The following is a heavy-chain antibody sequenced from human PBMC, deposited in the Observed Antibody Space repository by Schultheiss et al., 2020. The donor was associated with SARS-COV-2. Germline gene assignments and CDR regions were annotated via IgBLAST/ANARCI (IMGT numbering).Heavy chain of an antibody. CDR2: IYYSGST. J-gene: IGHJ6*02. D-gene: IGHD4-17*01. CDR3: VREGRALRDKRGSYYGMDV. CDR1: GGSISSGGYY. Sequence: SETLSLTCTVSGGSISSGGYYWSWIRQHPGKGLEWIGYIYYSGSTYYNPSLKSRVTISVDTSKNQFSLQLNSVTPEDTALYYCVREGRALRDKRGSYYGMDVWGQGTTVTVSS. V-gene: IGHV4-31*03.